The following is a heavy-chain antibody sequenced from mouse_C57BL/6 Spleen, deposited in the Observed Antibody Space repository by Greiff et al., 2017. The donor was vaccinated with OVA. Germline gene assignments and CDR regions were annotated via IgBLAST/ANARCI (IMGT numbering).Heavy chain of an antibody. D-gene: IGHD3-2*02. J-gene: IGHJ4*01. CDR3: ARSSSGYDYYAMDD. CDR1: GYTFTSYW. V-gene: IGHV1-55*01. CDR2: IYPGSGST. Sequence: QVQLQQPGAELVKPGASVKMSCKASGYTFTSYWITWVKQRPGQGLEWIGDIYPGSGSTNYNEKFKSKATLTVDTSSSTAYMQLSSLTSEDSAVYYCARSSSGYDYYAMDDWGQGTSVTVSS.